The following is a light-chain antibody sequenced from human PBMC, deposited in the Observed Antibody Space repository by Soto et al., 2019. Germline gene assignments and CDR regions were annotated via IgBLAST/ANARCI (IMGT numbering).Light chain of an antibody. Sequence: DIQMTQSPSSLSASVGDRVTITCRASQTVSTYLNWYQQELGKAPKLLIYAASILQSGVPSRFSGSGSGTDFTLTITYLQPEDFATYYCQQANSFPWTFGQGTKVDIK. CDR3: QQANSFPWT. J-gene: IGKJ1*01. CDR2: AAS. CDR1: QTVSTY. V-gene: IGKV1-12*01.